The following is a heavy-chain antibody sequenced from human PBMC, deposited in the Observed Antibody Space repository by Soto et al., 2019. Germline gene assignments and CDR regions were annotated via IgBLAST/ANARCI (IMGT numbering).Heavy chain of an antibody. V-gene: IGHV3-7*03. D-gene: IGHD3-3*01. CDR2: IKQDGSEK. CDR1: GFTFSSYW. J-gene: IGHJ6*02. Sequence: GGSLRLSCAASGFTFSSYWMSWVRQTPRRGLEWVASIKQDGSEKYSVDSVKGRFTISRDNDKNSLYLQMNSLRAEDTAVYYCARGGGIYYDFWSGSTYYYYGLDVWGQGTTVTVSS. CDR3: ARGGGIYYDFWSGSTYYYYGLDV.